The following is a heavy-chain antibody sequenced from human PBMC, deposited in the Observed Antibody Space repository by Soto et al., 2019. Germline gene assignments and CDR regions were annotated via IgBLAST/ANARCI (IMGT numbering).Heavy chain of an antibody. J-gene: IGHJ5*02. Sequence: SETLSLTCTVSGGSISSYYWSWIRQPPGKGLEWIGYIYYSGSTNYNPSLKSRVTISVDTSKNQFSLKLSSVTAADTAVYYCARAKALLWFGELFSVEWFDPWGQGTLVTVSS. CDR2: IYYSGST. CDR1: GGSISSYY. CDR3: ARAKALLWFGELFSVEWFDP. V-gene: IGHV4-59*01. D-gene: IGHD3-10*01.